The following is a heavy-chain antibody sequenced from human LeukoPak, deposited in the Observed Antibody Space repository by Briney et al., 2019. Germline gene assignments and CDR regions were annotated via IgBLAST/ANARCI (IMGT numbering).Heavy chain of an antibody. V-gene: IGHV3-7*01. CDR2: IKQDGSEK. D-gene: IGHD1-7*01. CDR3: ARDDDWNYEDY. J-gene: IGHJ4*02. CDR1: GFTFSSYW. Sequence: GGSLRLSCAASGFTFSSYWMSWVRQAPGKGLEWVANIKQDGSEKYYVDSVKGQFTISRDNAKNSLYLQMNSLRTEDTAVYYCARDDDWNYEDYWGLGALVTVSS.